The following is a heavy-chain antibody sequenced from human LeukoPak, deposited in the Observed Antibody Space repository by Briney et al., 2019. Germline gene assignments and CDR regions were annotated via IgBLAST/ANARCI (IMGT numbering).Heavy chain of an antibody. J-gene: IGHJ4*02. CDR3: ARDYSKGYYYFDY. CDR2: ISYDGSNK. V-gene: IGHV3-30-3*01. CDR1: GFTFSSYA. D-gene: IGHD2-15*01. Sequence: GGSLRLSCAASGFTFSSYAMHWVRQAPGKGLEWVAVISYDGSNKYYADSVKGRFTISRDNSKNTLYLQMNSLRAEDTAVYYSARDYSKGYYYFDYWGQGTLVTVSS.